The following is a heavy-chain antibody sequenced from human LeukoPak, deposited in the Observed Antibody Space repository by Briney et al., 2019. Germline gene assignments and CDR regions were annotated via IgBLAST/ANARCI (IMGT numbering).Heavy chain of an antibody. D-gene: IGHD3-22*01. CDR1: GFSFTTAG. Sequence: ASVKVSCKASGFSFTTAGITWVRQAPGQGLEWMGWISTYSGNTNYVQKFQGRVTMTTETSTTTAYMELRSLRSDDTAVYYCARGHDSSSYLFYWGQGTLVTVSS. CDR2: ISTYSGNT. J-gene: IGHJ4*02. CDR3: ARGHDSSSYLFY. V-gene: IGHV1-18*01.